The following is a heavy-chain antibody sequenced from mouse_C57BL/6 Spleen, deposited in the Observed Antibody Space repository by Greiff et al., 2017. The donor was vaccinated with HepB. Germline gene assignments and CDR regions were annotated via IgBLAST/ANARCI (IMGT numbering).Heavy chain of an antibody. CDR2: INPNNGGT. D-gene: IGHD3-2*02. Sequence: EVQLQQSGPELVKPGASVKMSCKASGYTFTDYNMHWVKQSHGKSLEWIGYINPNNGGTSYNQKFKGKATLTVNKSSSTAYMELRSLTSEDSAVYDWAKGAQATKAGFAYWGQGTLVTVSA. CDR3: AKGAQATKAGFAY. J-gene: IGHJ3*01. V-gene: IGHV1-22*01. CDR1: GYTFTDYN.